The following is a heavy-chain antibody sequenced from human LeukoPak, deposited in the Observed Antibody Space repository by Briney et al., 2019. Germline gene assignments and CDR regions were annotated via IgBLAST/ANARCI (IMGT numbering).Heavy chain of an antibody. J-gene: IGHJ4*02. V-gene: IGHV1-69*04. CDR3: ASQESYYDSSGEKAQFDY. D-gene: IGHD3-22*01. CDR1: GGTFSSYA. Sequence: SVKVSCKASGGTFSSYAISWVRQAPGQGLEWMGRIIPILGIANYAQKFQGRVTITADKSTSTAYMELSSLRSEDTAVYYCASQESYYDSSGEKAQFDYWGQGTLVTVSS. CDR2: IIPILGIA.